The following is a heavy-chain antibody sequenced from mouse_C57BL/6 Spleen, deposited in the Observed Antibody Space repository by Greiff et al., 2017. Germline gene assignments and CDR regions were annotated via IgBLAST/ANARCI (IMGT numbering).Heavy chain of an antibody. D-gene: IGHD2-14*01. CDR1: GYTFTSYW. J-gene: IGHJ4*01. Sequence: QVQLQQPGTELVKPGASVKLSCKASGYTFTSYWMHWVKQRPGQGLEWIGNINPSNGGTNYNEKFKSKATLTVDKSSSTAYMQHSSLTSEDSSVYYCARGHYRGGYAIDYWGQGTSVTVSS. CDR3: ARGHYRGGYAIDY. CDR2: INPSNGGT. V-gene: IGHV1-53*01.